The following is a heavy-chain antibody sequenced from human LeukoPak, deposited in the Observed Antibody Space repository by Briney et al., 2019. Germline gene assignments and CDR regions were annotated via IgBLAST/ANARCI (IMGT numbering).Heavy chain of an antibody. J-gene: IGHJ4*02. D-gene: IGHD6-19*01. CDR2: ISGDGGST. Sequence: GGSLRLSCAASGFTFDDYAMHWVRQAPGKGLEWVSLISGDGGSTYYADSVKGRSTISRDNSKNSLYLQMNSLRTEDTALYYCAKLWGSGWYQAGDYDYWGQGTLVTVSS. V-gene: IGHV3-43*02. CDR1: GFTFDDYA. CDR3: AKLWGSGWYQAGDYDY.